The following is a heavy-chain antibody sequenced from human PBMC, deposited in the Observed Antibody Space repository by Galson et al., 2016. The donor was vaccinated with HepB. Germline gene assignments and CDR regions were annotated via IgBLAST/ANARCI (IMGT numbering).Heavy chain of an antibody. CDR1: GFSLRTSGVG. J-gene: IGHJ3*02. Sequence: PALVTPTQTLTLTCAFSGFSLRTSGVGVGWIRQPPGKALEWLALIYWNDHKRYSPSLQIRLTITKDTSKKQVVLTMTNMDPVDTATYFCALTGSYQASDGFDIWGQGTMVTVSS. V-gene: IGHV2-5*01. CDR3: ALTGSYQASDGFDI. CDR2: IYWNDHK. D-gene: IGHD1-26*01.